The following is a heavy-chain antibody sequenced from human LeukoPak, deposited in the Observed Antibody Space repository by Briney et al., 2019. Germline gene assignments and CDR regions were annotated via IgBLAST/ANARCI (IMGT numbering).Heavy chain of an antibody. CDR1: GGSISSYY. V-gene: IGHV4-4*07. CDR2: IYTSGST. CDR3: ARDLEQLVEWGPDRQYNWFDP. D-gene: IGHD6-13*01. J-gene: IGHJ5*02. Sequence: SETLSLTCTVSGGSISSYYWGWIRQPAGKGLEWIGRIYTSGSTNYNPSLKSRVTMSVDTSKNQFSLKLGSVTAADTAVYYCARDLEQLVEWGPDRQYNWFDPWGQGTLVTVSS.